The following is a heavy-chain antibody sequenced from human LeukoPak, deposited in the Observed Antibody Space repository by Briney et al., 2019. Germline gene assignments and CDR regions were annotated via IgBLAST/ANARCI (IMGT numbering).Heavy chain of an antibody. V-gene: IGHV4-34*01. D-gene: IGHD3-10*01. J-gene: IGHJ4*02. CDR2: INHSGST. CDR3: ARRRITMVRGVIGLHFDY. CDR1: GGSFSGYY. Sequence: SETLSLTCAVYGGSFSGYYWSWIRQPPGKGLEWIGEINHSGSTNYNPSLKSRVTISVDTSKNQFSLKLSSVTAADTAVYYCARRRITMVRGVIGLHFDYWGQGTLVTVSS.